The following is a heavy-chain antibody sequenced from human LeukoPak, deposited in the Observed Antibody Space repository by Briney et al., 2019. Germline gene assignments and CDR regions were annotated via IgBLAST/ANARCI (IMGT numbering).Heavy chain of an antibody. CDR3: ARGGWFDP. CDR2: INHSGST. Sequence: SETLSLTCAVYGGSFSGYYWSWIRQPPGKGLEWIGEINHSGSTNYNPSLKSRVTISVDASKNQFSLKLSSVTAADTAVYYCARGGWFDPWGQGTLVTVSS. CDR1: GGSFSGYY. V-gene: IGHV4-34*01. J-gene: IGHJ5*02.